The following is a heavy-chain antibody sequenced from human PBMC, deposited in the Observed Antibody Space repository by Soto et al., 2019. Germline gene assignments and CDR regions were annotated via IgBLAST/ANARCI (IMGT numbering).Heavy chain of an antibody. D-gene: IGHD2-2*01. CDR3: TTNTQPRY. CDR1: GFTFSNAW. J-gene: IGHJ4*02. V-gene: IGHV3-15*01. CDR2: IKDKSDGGTT. Sequence: EAQLVESGGGLVKPGGCLRLSCAASGFTFSNAWMSWVRQAPGKGLEWVGRIKDKSDGGTTDYAAPVKGRFTISRDDSKNTLYLQMNSLKTEDTAVYYCTTNTQPRYWGQGTLVTVSS.